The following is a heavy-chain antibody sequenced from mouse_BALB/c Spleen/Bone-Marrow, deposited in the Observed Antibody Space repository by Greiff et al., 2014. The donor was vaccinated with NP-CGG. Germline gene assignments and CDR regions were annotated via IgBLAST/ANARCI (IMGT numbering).Heavy chain of an antibody. Sequence: EVMLVESGGGLVKPGGSLKLSCAASGFAFSNYDMSWVRQTPEKRLEWVAYISSGGGGTYYPDTVKGRFPISRANAKNTLSLQRRSLKYEDTAMYYFARPHTGAEGDYVERDYWGQGTSVTGSS. CDR3: ARPHTGAEGDYVERDY. CDR1: GFAFSNYD. CDR2: ISSGGGGT. V-gene: IGHV5-12-1*01. J-gene: IGHJ4*01. D-gene: IGHD2-4*01.